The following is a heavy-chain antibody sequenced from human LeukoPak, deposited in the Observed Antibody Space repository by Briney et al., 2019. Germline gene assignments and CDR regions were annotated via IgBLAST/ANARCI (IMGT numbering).Heavy chain of an antibody. CDR3: ARFGVDYDMGV. Sequence: PSETLFLTCTVSSGSISGYYWTWVRQPPGKGLEWIGQIHYSGRADYNPSLKSRITISVDTPKNQMSLKLTSVTAADTAIYYCARFGVDYDMGVWGQGTTVTVSS. V-gene: IGHV4-59*01. CDR2: IHYSGRA. D-gene: IGHD3-16*01. CDR1: SGSISGYY. J-gene: IGHJ6*02.